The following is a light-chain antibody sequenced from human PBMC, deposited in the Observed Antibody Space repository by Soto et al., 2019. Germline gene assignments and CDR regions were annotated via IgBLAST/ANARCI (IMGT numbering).Light chain of an antibody. V-gene: IGLV2-8*01. Sequence: QSALTQPPSASGSPGQSVTISCTGTKNDIGVYDFVSWYQHHPGKAPRLIIYEVVQRPSGVPDLFSGSKSGNTASLTVSGLQAAEEADYFCKSYAGSNTYVFGSGTKLTVL. CDR1: KNDIGVYDF. CDR3: KSYAGSNTYV. J-gene: IGLJ1*01. CDR2: EVV.